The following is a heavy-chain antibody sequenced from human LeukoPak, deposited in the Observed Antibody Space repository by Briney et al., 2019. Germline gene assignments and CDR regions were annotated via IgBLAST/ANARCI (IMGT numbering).Heavy chain of an antibody. D-gene: IGHD6-13*01. V-gene: IGHV4-34*01. CDR1: GGSFSGYY. J-gene: IGHJ4*02. Sequence: SETLSLTCAVYGGSFSGYYWSWIRQPPGKGLEWIGEINHSGSTNYNPSLKSRVTISVDTSKNQFSLKLSSVTTADTAVYYCARVDITAAGARWVDYWGQGTLVTVSS. CDR2: INHSGST. CDR3: ARVDITAAGARWVDY.